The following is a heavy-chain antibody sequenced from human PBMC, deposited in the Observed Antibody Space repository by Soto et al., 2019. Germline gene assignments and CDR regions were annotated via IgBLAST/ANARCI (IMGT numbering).Heavy chain of an antibody. CDR3: AKDGGHGARMHICGMDV. J-gene: IGHJ6*02. CDR1: GYPFTNYG. V-gene: IGHV1-18*01. CDR2: ISGHSGGT. D-gene: IGHD1-26*01. Sequence: ASVKVSCKASGYPFTNYGINCVLQSPLQWLEWMGCISGHSGGTKYGPKFRDRMTMVTDTSSKTAYMELRSLKSDDTAVYYCAKDGGHGARMHICGMDVWGQGTTVTVSS.